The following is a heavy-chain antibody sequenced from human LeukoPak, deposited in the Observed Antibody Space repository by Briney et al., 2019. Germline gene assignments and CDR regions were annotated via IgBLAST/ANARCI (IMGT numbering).Heavy chain of an antibody. CDR3: AGSYDYSNLPDY. CDR2: IYYSGST. Sequence: SETLSLTCTVSGGSISSSGYYWGWIRQPPGKGLEWIGSIYYSGSTYYNPSLKSRVTISVDTSKNQFSLKLSSVTAADTAVYYCAGSYDYSNLPDYWGQGTLVTVSS. CDR1: GGSISSSGYY. J-gene: IGHJ4*02. V-gene: IGHV4-39*01. D-gene: IGHD4-11*01.